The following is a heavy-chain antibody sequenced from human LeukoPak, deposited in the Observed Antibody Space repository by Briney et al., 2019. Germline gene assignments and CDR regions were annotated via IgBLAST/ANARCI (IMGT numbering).Heavy chain of an antibody. J-gene: IGHJ4*02. V-gene: IGHV4-38-2*01. CDR1: GYSIRSGYY. CDR3: ARVLYDTRTFDY. Sequence: PSETLSLTCDVSGYSIRSGYYWAWIRQTAGKGLQYIGMIYSTGDAYYSPSLKSRVTMSVDTSKNQFSLQLTSVTGADTAIYYCARVLYDTRTFDYWGQGTLVTVSS. CDR2: IYSTGDA. D-gene: IGHD3-22*01.